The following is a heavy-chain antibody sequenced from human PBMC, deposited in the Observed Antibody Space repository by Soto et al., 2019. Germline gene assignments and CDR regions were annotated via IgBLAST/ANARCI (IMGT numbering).Heavy chain of an antibody. J-gene: IGHJ5*01. CDR1: GFTFNIYG. D-gene: IGHD2-15*01. Sequence: PGGSLRLSCAASGFTFNIYGMHWVRQAPGEVLEWLAAISYDGEKSWYAESVKGRFTISRDNSNDTLYLQMSSLRPEDTAVYFCAKELTQNNIPDSWGQGTLVTVSS. CDR2: ISYDGEKS. V-gene: IGHV3-30*18. CDR3: AKELTQNNIPDS.